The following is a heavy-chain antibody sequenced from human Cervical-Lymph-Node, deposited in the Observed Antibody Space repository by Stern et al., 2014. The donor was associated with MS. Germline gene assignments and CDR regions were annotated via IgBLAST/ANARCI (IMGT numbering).Heavy chain of an antibody. Sequence: VQLVESGPGLVKPSETLSLTCTVSGGSVSSSSFYWSWIRPPPGKGLEWIGYTHYSGNTKSNPSLKSRVTISIDTSKNHFSLNLSSLTAADTAVYYCARDGLDGMDVWGQGTSVTVSS. CDR3: ARDGLDGMDV. D-gene: IGHD3/OR15-3a*01. J-gene: IGHJ6*02. V-gene: IGHV4-61*03. CDR1: GGSVSSSSFY. CDR2: THYSGNT.